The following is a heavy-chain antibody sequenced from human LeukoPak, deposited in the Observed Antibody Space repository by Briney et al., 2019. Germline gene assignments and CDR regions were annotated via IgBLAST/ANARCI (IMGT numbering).Heavy chain of an antibody. CDR3: ARVSDYGSGSYSADY. V-gene: IGHV3-21*01. D-gene: IGHD3-10*01. J-gene: IGHJ4*02. Sequence: PGGSLRLSCAASGFTFSSYSMNWVRQAPGKGLGWVSSISSSSSYIYYADSVKGRFTISRDNAKNSLYLQMNSLRAEDTAVYYCARVSDYGSGSYSADYWGQGTLVTVSP. CDR2: ISSSSSYI. CDR1: GFTFSSYS.